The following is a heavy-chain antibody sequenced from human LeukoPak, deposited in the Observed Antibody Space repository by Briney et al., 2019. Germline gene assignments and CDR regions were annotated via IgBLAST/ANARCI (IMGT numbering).Heavy chain of an antibody. Sequence: GGSLRLSCAASGFTFSSYAMSWVRQAPGKGLEWVSAISRSGGSTYYADSVKGRFTISRDNSKNTLYLQMNSLRAEDTAVYYCAKGHPLSVVVPAAMIDYWGQGTLVTVSS. CDR1: GFTFSSYA. D-gene: IGHD2-2*01. CDR2: ISRSGGST. CDR3: AKGHPLSVVVPAAMIDY. V-gene: IGHV3-23*01. J-gene: IGHJ4*02.